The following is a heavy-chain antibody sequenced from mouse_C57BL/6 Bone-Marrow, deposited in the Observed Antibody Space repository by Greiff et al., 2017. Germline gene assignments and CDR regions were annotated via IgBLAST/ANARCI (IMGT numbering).Heavy chain of an antibody. V-gene: IGHV1-5*01. CDR1: GYTFTSYW. J-gene: IGHJ2*01. CDR2: IYPGNSDT. CDR3: TRGVLLYYFDY. Sequence: VQLQQSGTVLARPGASVKMSCKTSGYTFTSYWMHWVKQRPGQGLEWIGAIYPGNSDTSYNQKFKGKAKLTAVTSTSTAYMELRSLTNEDSAAYYFTRGVLLYYFDYWGQGTTLTVSS. D-gene: IGHD1-1*01.